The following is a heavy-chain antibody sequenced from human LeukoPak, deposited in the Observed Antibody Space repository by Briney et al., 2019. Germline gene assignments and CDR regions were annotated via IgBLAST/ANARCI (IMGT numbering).Heavy chain of an antibody. V-gene: IGHV3-30*03. CDR3: AGEKVQRLEIVSSFDF. D-gene: IGHD5-12*01. Sequence: LPGGSLRLSCAASEFIFNNHAIHWVRQAPGKGLEWVSGISYHGSNKYYAESVKGRFTVSRDDSRKTVYLELSSLRGDDTAMYYCAGEKVQRLEIVSSFDFWGQGTLVTVSS. CDR1: EFIFNNHA. J-gene: IGHJ4*02. CDR2: ISYHGSNK.